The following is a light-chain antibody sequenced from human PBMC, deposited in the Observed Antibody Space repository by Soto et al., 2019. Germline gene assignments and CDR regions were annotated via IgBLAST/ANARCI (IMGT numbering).Light chain of an antibody. CDR2: AAS. CDR3: QQSYRTPIT. CDR1: QTISTY. J-gene: IGKJ5*01. V-gene: IGKV1-39*01. Sequence: DIQMTQSPSSLSASVGDRVTITCWTSQTISTYLNWYQHKPGKAPEXLIYAASNLQSGVPSRFSGSGSGTDLTITISSLQPADAETYDGQQSYRTPITFGQGTRLEIK.